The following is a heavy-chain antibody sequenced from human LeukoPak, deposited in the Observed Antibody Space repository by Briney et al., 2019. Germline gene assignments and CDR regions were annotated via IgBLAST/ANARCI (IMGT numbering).Heavy chain of an antibody. CDR3: TRHEQWLYYFDY. Sequence: GGSLKLSCAASGFTFSGSAMHWVRQASGKGLEWVGRIRSKANSYATAYAASVKGRFTISRDDSKNTAYLQMNSLKTEDTAVYYCTRHEQWLYYFDYWGQGTLVTVSS. V-gene: IGHV3-73*01. J-gene: IGHJ4*02. CDR2: IRSKANSYAT. D-gene: IGHD6-19*01. CDR1: GFTFSGSA.